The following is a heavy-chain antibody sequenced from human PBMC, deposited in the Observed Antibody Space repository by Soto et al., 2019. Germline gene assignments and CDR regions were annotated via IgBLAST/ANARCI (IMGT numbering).Heavy chain of an antibody. V-gene: IGHV3-20*04. CDR1: GFTFDDYG. J-gene: IGHJ4*02. CDR3: ARGKRYCSGANCYSVLLY. D-gene: IGHD2-15*01. CDR2: INWNGDST. Sequence: EVPLVESGGGVVRPGGSLRLSCAASGFTFDDYGMSWVRQAPGKGLEWVCGINWNGDSTGYADSVKGRFTISRDNAKNSLYLQMNSLGAEDTALYYCARGKRYCSGANCYSVLLYWGQGTLVTVSS.